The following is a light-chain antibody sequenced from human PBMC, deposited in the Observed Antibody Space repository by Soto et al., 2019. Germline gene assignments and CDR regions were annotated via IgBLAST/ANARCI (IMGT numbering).Light chain of an antibody. J-gene: IGLJ1*01. CDR1: SSDVGSYNL. CDR3: CSYAGSSTFEV. Sequence: QSALTQPASVSGSPGQSITISCTGTSSDVGSYNLVSWYQQHPGKAPKLMIYEVSKRPSGVSNRFSGSKSGNTASLTISGLQAEDEADYYCCSYAGSSTFEVFGTGTKVPS. CDR2: EVS. V-gene: IGLV2-23*02.